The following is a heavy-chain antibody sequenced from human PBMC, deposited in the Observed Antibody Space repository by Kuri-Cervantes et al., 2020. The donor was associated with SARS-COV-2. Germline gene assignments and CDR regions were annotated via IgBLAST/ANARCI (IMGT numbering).Heavy chain of an antibody. Sequence: GSLRLSCTVSGDSMSTYYWTWIRQPPGKGLEWIGYIYYSGSTTYNPSLKSRATISVDTSKNQFSLKLSSVTAADTAVYYCASGALGSYPYYYYYMDVWGKGTTVTVSS. CDR1: GDSMSTYY. CDR3: ASGALGSYPYYYYYMDV. CDR2: IYYSGST. V-gene: IGHV4-59*08. D-gene: IGHD2-15*01. J-gene: IGHJ6*03.